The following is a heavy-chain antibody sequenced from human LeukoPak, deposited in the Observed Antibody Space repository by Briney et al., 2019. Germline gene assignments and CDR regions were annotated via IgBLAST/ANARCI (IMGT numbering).Heavy chain of an antibody. Sequence: GGSLRLSCAASGFTFSTYWMSWVRRTPGKGLEWVANIKKDGSEKYYVDSVKGRFTISRDSAKNSLYLQMNSLRAEDTAVYYCARAAGFWSGYGYYYYMDVWGKGTTVTVSS. CDR3: ARAAGFWSGYGYYYYMDV. CDR1: GFTFSTYW. CDR2: IKKDGSEK. V-gene: IGHV3-7*01. D-gene: IGHD3-3*01. J-gene: IGHJ6*03.